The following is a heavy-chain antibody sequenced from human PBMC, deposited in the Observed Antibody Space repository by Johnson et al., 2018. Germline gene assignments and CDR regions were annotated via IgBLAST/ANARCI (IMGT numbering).Heavy chain of an antibody. V-gene: IGHV3-9*01. CDR3: ARGRDFYGSGLDAFDI. CDR1: GFTFDDYA. J-gene: IGHJ3*02. D-gene: IGHD3-10*01. Sequence: VQLVESGGGFVQPGRSLRLSCAASGFTFDDYAMHWVRQAPGKGLEWVSGISWHSGSIGYADSVKGRFTISRDNAKNSLYLQMNSLRGDDTAGYYCARGRDFYGSGLDAFDIWGQGTMVTVSS. CDR2: ISWHSGSI.